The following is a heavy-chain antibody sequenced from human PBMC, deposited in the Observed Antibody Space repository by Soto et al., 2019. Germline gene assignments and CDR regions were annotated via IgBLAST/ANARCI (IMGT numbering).Heavy chain of an antibody. Sequence: PSETLSLTCTVSGGSISSSSYYWGWIRQPPGKGLEWIGSIYYSGSTYYNPSLKSRVTISVDTSKNQFSLKLSSVTAADTAVYYCARLTWGVLDYWGQGTLVTVSS. CDR2: IYYSGST. V-gene: IGHV4-39*01. D-gene: IGHD3-16*01. CDR1: GGSISSSSYY. CDR3: ARLTWGVLDY. J-gene: IGHJ4*02.